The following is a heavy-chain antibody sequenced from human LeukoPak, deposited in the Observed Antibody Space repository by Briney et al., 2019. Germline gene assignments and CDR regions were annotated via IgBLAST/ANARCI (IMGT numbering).Heavy chain of an antibody. J-gene: IGHJ1*01. CDR3: ARDGDYYDSSGYRVGFQH. CDR1: GYTFTSYG. V-gene: IGHV1-18*01. Sequence: ASVKVSCKASGYTFTSYGISWVRQAPGQGLEWMGWISAYNGNTNYAQKLQGRDTMTTDTSTSTAYMELRSLRSDDTAVYYCARDGDYYDSSGYRVGFQHWGQGTLVTVSS. D-gene: IGHD3-22*01. CDR2: ISAYNGNT.